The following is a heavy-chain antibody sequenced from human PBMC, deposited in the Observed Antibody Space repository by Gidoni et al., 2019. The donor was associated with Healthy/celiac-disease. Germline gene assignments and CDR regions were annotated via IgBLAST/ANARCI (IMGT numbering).Heavy chain of an antibody. CDR2: INPNSGGT. Sequence: HVQLVQSGAEVKNPGASVTVSCKASGYTFTGYYMNWVRQAPGQGLEWMGWINPNSGGTNDAQKCQGRVTMTRDTSISTAYMELSRLRSDDTAVYYGERGLMTTVTNFVDYWGQGTLVTVSS. CDR1: GYTFTGYY. CDR3: ERGLMTTVTNFVDY. J-gene: IGHJ4*02. D-gene: IGHD4-17*01. V-gene: IGHV1-2*02.